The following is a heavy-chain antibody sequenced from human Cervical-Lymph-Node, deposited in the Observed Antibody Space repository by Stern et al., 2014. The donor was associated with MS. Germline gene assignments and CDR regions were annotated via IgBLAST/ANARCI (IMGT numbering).Heavy chain of an antibody. V-gene: IGHV3-23*04. D-gene: IGHD1-26*01. CDR1: GFTFNIYA. Sequence: EVQLVESGGDLVQPGRSLRLSCAASGFTFNIYAMNWVRQAPRKGPEWVSTISAGGGNAYYADSVKGRFTISRDNSKNTLFLQINSLRAEDTAVYYCSKDYNSGYFDHWGQGTLVTVSS. CDR3: SKDYNSGYFDH. CDR2: ISAGGGNA. J-gene: IGHJ4*02.